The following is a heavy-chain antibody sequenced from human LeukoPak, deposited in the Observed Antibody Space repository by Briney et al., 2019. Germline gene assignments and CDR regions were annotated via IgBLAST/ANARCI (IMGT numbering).Heavy chain of an antibody. CDR1: GYTFTGYY. V-gene: IGHV1-2*02. CDR2: INPNSGGT. Sequence: ASVKVSCKASGYTFTGYYMHWVRQAPGQGLEWMGWINPNSGGTNYAQKFQGRVTMTRDTSISTAYMELSRLRSDDTAVYYCARGKMGRQLWTKGPFDYWGQGTLVTVSS. D-gene: IGHD5-18*01. CDR3: ARGKMGRQLWTKGPFDY. J-gene: IGHJ4*02.